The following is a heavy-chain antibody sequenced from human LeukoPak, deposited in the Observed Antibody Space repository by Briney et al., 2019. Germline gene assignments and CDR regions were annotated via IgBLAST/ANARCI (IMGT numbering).Heavy chain of an antibody. Sequence: ASVKVSCKVSGYTLTELSMHWVRQAPGKGLEWMGGFDPEDGETIYAQKFQGRVTMTEDTSTDTAYMELSSLRSEDTAVYYCASSSPRGPFEWGTFDAFDIWGQGTMVTVSS. CDR3: ASSSPRGPFEWGTFDAFDI. CDR1: GYTLTELS. CDR2: FDPEDGET. V-gene: IGHV1-24*01. D-gene: IGHD3-9*01. J-gene: IGHJ3*02.